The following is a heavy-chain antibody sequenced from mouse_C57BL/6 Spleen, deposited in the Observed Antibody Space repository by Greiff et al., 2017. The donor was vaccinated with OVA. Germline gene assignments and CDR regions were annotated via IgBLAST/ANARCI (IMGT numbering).Heavy chain of an antibody. D-gene: IGHD1-1*01. Sequence: EVQVVESGGGLVKPGGSLKLSCAASGFTFSDYGMHWVRQAPEKGLEWVAYISSGSSTIYYADTVKGRFTISRDNAKNTLFLQMTSLRSEDTAMYYCARPYITTVVAPFDYWGQGTTLTVSS. CDR3: ARPYITTVVAPFDY. J-gene: IGHJ2*01. V-gene: IGHV5-17*01. CDR1: GFTFSDYG. CDR2: ISSGSSTI.